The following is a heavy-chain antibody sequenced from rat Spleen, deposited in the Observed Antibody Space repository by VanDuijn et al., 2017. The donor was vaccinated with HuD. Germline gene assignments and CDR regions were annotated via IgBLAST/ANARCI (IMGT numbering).Heavy chain of an antibody. CDR2: INYSGST. D-gene: IGHD1-2*01. Sequence: EVQLQESGPGLVKPSQSLSLTCSVTGFSITTHYWDWIRKFPGNKMEWMGYINYSGSTTYNPSLKSRISITRDSSNNQFFLQLNSLTTEDTAIYFCVRYTAAISFDYWGQGVMVTVSS. CDR3: VRYTAAISFDY. J-gene: IGHJ2*01. CDR1: GFSITTHY. V-gene: IGHV3-1*01.